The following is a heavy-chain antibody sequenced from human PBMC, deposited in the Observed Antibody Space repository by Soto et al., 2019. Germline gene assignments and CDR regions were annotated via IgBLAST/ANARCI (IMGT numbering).Heavy chain of an antibody. D-gene: IGHD1-26*01. J-gene: IGHJ5*02. V-gene: IGHV4-31*03. Sequence: PSETLSLTCTVSGGSISSGGYYWSWIRQHPGKGLEWIGYIYYSGSTYYNPSLKSRVTISVDTSKDQFSLKLSSVTAADTAVYYGARVEWDYDNWFDPWGQGTLVTVS. CDR1: GGSISSGGYY. CDR3: ARVEWDYDNWFDP. CDR2: IYYSGST.